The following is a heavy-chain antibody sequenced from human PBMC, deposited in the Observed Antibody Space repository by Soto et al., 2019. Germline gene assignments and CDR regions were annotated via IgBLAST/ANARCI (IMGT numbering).Heavy chain of an antibody. CDR2: IIPIFGTA. D-gene: IGHD3-3*01. V-gene: IGHV1-69*13. Sequence: GASVKVSCKASGGTFSSYAISWVRQAPGQGLEWMGGIIPIFGTANYAQKFQGRVTITADESTSTAYMELSSLRSEDTAVYYCARCRDTIFNWFDPWGQGTLVTVSS. CDR1: GGTFSSYA. J-gene: IGHJ5*02. CDR3: ARCRDTIFNWFDP.